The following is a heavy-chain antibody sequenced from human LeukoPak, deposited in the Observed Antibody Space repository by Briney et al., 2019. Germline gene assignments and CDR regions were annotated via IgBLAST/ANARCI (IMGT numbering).Heavy chain of an antibody. J-gene: IGHJ4*02. Sequence: GGSLRLPCAASGFMFSTYWMSWVRQAPGKGLEWVANINQDGSEKYYVDSVMGRFTISRDNAKNSLYLQMNSLRAEDTAVYYCARVRSGSYLYFFDYWGQGTLVTVSS. CDR2: INQDGSEK. CDR1: GFMFSTYW. V-gene: IGHV3-7*05. D-gene: IGHD3-10*01. CDR3: ARVRSGSYLYFFDY.